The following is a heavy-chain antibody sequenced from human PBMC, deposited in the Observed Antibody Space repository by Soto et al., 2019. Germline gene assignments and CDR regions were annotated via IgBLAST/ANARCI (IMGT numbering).Heavy chain of an antibody. CDR3: AKARDFWSGYFY. V-gene: IGHV3-23*01. J-gene: IGHJ4*02. CDR1: GFTFSSYA. CDR2: ISGSGGST. Sequence: GSLRLSCAASGFTFSSYAMSWVRQAPGKGLEWVSAISGSGGSTYYADSVKGRFTISRDNSKNTLYLQMNSLRAEDTAVYYCAKARDFWSGYFYGGQGTLVTVSS. D-gene: IGHD3-3*01.